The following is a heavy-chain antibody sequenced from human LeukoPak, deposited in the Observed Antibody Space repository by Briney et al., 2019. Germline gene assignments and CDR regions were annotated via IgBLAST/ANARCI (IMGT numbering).Heavy chain of an antibody. J-gene: IGHJ4*02. CDR1: GYTFTSYD. D-gene: IGHD2-15*01. Sequence: ASVKVSCKASGYTFTSYDINWVRQATGQGLEWMGWMTPNSGNTGYAQKFQGRVTMTRNTSISTAYMELSSLRSEDTAVYYCARGPRSNIVVVDYWGQGTLVTVSS. CDR2: MTPNSGNT. CDR3: ARGPRSNIVVVDY. V-gene: IGHV1-8*01.